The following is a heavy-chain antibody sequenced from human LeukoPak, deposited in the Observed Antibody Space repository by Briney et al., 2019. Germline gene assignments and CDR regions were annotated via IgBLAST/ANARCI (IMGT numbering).Heavy chain of an antibody. D-gene: IGHD3-9*01. CDR1: GFTFSSYV. V-gene: IGHV3-21*01. CDR2: ISSSSSYI. Sequence: PGGSLRLSCAASGFTFSSYVMTWVRQAPGKGLEWVSSISSSSSYIYYADSVKGRFTISRDNAKNSLYLQMNSLRAEDTAVYYCARWGSKYYDILTGSYYYGMDVWGKGTTVTVSS. CDR3: ARWGSKYYDILTGSYYYGMDV. J-gene: IGHJ6*04.